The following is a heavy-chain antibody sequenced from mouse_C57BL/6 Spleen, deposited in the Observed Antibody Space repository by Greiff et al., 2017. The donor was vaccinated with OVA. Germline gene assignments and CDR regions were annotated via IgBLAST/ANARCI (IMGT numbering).Heavy chain of an antibody. D-gene: IGHD1-1*02. Sequence: EVKLQESGPELVKPGASVKMSCKASGYTFTDYNMHWVKQSHGKSLEWIGYINPNNGGTSYNQKFKGKATLTVNKSSSTAYMELRSLTSEDSAVYYCARFLWEGAMDYWGQGTSVTVSS. CDR2: INPNNGGT. V-gene: IGHV1-22*01. CDR3: ARFLWEGAMDY. CDR1: GYTFTDYN. J-gene: IGHJ4*01.